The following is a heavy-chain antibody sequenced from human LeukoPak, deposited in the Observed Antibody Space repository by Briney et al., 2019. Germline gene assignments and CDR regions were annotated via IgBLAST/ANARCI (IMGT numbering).Heavy chain of an antibody. CDR3: AKETVVVVAATPDAFDI. J-gene: IGHJ3*02. D-gene: IGHD2-15*01. CDR2: ITGSGGST. Sequence: GVSLRLSCAASGFTFSSYAMSWVRQAPGKGLEWVSGITGSGGSTHYADSVKDRFTISRDNSKNTLYLQMNSLRADDTAVYYCAKETVVVVAATPDAFDIWGQGTMVTVS. V-gene: IGHV3-23*01. CDR1: GFTFSSYA.